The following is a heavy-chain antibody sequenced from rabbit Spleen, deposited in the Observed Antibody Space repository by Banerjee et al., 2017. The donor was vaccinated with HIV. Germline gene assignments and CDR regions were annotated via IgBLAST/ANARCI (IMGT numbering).Heavy chain of an antibody. Sequence: QSLEESGGDLVKPEGTLTLTCTASGFSFSSSDYMCWVRQAPGKGLEWISCIAGGSSAFTYSATWAKGRFTISKTSSTTVTLQMTSLTVADTATYFCARDTGSSFSSYGMDLWGQGTLVTVS. CDR2: IAGGSSAFT. J-gene: IGHJ6*01. CDR3: ARDTGSSFSSYGMDL. CDR1: GFSFSSSDY. D-gene: IGHD8-1*01. V-gene: IGHV1S40*01.